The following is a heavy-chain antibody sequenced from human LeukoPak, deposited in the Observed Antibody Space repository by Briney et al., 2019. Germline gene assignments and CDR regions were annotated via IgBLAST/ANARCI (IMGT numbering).Heavy chain of an antibody. J-gene: IGHJ4*02. Sequence: GGSLRLSCAASGFTFSSYAMSWVRQAPGKGLEWVSAISGSGGSTYYADSVKGRFTISRDNSKNTLYLQMNSLRAEDTAVYYFARDHCSSTSCYYTYFDYWGQGTLVTVSS. V-gene: IGHV3-23*01. CDR1: GFTFSSYA. CDR2: ISGSGGST. D-gene: IGHD2-2*01. CDR3: ARDHCSSTSCYYTYFDY.